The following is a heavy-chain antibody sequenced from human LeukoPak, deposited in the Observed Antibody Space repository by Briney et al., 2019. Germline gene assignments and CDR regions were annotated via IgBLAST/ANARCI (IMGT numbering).Heavy chain of an antibody. V-gene: IGHV1-2*02. CDR3: AGQKDPRPIDY. CDR1: GYTFIAYY. J-gene: IGHJ4*02. CDR2: INPSSGGT. Sequence: ASVKVACRASGYTFIAYYMHWVRQAPGQGLEWMGWINPSSGGTNYAQKFQGRVTMTRDTSISTAYMELSELRSDDTAVYYCAGQKDPRPIDYWGQGTLITVSS.